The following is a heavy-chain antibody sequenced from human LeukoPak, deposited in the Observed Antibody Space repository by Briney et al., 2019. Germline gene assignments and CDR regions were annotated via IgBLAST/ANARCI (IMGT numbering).Heavy chain of an antibody. V-gene: IGHV5-51*01. J-gene: IGHJ4*02. CDR1: GYSFTSYW. CDR3: ARFECSSTSCPAAY. Sequence: GESLKISCKGSGYSFTSYWIGWVRQMPGKSLEWMGIIYPGDSDARYSPSFQGQVTISADKSISTAYLQWSSLKASDTAMYYCARFECSSTSCPAAYWGQGTLVTVSS. D-gene: IGHD2-2*01. CDR2: IYPGDSDA.